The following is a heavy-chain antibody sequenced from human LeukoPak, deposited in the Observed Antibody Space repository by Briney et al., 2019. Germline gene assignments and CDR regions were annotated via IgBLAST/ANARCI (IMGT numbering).Heavy chain of an antibody. CDR2: ITATSSST. V-gene: IGHV3-23*01. J-gene: IGHJ4*02. D-gene: IGHD1-26*01. CDR3: CSGSYYGGVWGFDY. CDR1: GFTFSSYG. Sequence: GGSLRLSCAASGFTFSSYGMSWVRQPPGKGLEWVSAITATSSSTYDADSVQGRFTISRDNAKNSLYLQMNSLRAEDTAVYYCCSGSYYGGVWGFDYWGQGSLVTVSS.